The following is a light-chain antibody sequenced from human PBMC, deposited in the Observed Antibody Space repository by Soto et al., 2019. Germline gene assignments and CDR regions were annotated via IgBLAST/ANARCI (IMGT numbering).Light chain of an antibody. V-gene: IGLV2-14*01. J-gene: IGLJ2*01. CDR1: SSDVGGYKY. Sequence: QSALTQPASLSGSPGQSITISCTGTSSDVGGYKYVSWYQHHPGEAPKLIIHEVSNRPSGVSNRFSGSKSGNTASLTISGLQAEDESHYYCSSKSSGSTPMLFGGGTQLTVL. CDR2: EVS. CDR3: SSKSSGSTPML.